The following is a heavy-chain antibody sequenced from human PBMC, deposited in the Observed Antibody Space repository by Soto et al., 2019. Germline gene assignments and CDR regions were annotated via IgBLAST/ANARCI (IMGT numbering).Heavy chain of an antibody. J-gene: IGHJ4*02. D-gene: IGHD5-12*01. CDR3: ARGGGYDPFDY. CDR1: EASIPDGGYT. Sequence: KPSETQSLTCTLSEASIPDGGYTWRWIRQPPGKDLEWLGYISHLESTFYNPSFQSRLTLSIDRSRNQFSLKLASMTAADTAVYYCARGGGYDPFDYWGQGTLVTVSS. CDR2: ISHLEST. V-gene: IGHV4-30-2*01.